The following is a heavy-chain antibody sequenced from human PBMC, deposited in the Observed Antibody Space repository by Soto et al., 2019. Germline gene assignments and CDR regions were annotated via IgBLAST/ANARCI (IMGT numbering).Heavy chain of an antibody. CDR3: ARGPQATRGYRFFDP. J-gene: IGHJ5*02. CDR2: INHTGTT. D-gene: IGHD5-18*01. CDR1: GGSFTGYY. V-gene: IGHV4-34*01. Sequence: PSETLSLTCAVHGGSFTGYYLSWIRQPPGEGLEWIGEINHTGTTNHNPSLKSRVTFSVDATKKEISLKLTSVTAADTAVYFCARGPQATRGYRFFDPWGQGTLVTVSS.